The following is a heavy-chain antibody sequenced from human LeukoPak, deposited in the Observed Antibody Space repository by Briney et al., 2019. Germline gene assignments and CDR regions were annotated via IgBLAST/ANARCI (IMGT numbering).Heavy chain of an antibody. CDR2: ISSSSSTI. CDR3: ARVPRTFHSGSYYYYMDV. V-gene: IGHV3-48*02. J-gene: IGHJ6*03. D-gene: IGHD1-26*01. Sequence: PGGSLRLSCAASGFTFSSYSMNWVRQAPGKGLEWVSYISSSSSTIYYADSVKGRFTISRDNAKNSLYLQMNSLGDEDTAVYYCARVPRTFHSGSYYYYMDVWGKGTTVTVSS. CDR1: GFTFSSYS.